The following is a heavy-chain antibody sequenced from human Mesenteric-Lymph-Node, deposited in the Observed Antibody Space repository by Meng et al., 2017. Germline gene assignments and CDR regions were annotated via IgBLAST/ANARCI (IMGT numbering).Heavy chain of an antibody. CDR2: IYHSGST. Sequence: GSLRLSCTVSGYSISSGYYWGWIRQPPGKGLEWIGSIYHSGSTYYNPSLKSRVTISVDTSKNQFSLKLSSVTAADTAVYYCARVRVDWYYFDYWGQGTLVTVSS. CDR1: GYSISSGYY. J-gene: IGHJ4*02. V-gene: IGHV4-38-2*02. CDR3: ARVRVDWYYFDY. D-gene: IGHD3-9*01.